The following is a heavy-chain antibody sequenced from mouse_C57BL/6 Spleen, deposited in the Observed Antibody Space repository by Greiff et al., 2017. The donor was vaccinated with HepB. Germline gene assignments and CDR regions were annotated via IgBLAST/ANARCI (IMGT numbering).Heavy chain of an antibody. CDR3: ARGTGTVPWFAY. CDR1: GYSITSGYD. V-gene: IGHV3-1*01. D-gene: IGHD4-1*01. CDR2: ISYSGST. Sequence: EVKLVESGPGMVKPSQSLSLTCTVTGYSITSGYDWHWIRHFPGNKLEWMGYISYSGSTNYNPSLKSRISITHDTSKNHFFLKLNSVTTEDTATYYCARGTGTVPWFAYWGQGTLVTVSA. J-gene: IGHJ3*01.